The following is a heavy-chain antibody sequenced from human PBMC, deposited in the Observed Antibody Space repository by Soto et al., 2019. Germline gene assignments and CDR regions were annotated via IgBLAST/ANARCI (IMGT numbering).Heavy chain of an antibody. V-gene: IGHV1-69*12. J-gene: IGHJ4*02. D-gene: IGHD1-26*01. Sequence: QVQLVQSGAEVKKPGSSVKVSCKAFGGTFSSYAINWIRQAPGQGLEWMGGIIPIFGTTTYAQRFQARATITADESTSTAYMELSSLRSEDTALYYCARDGGAATFDYWGQGTLVTVSS. CDR1: GGTFSSYA. CDR2: IIPIFGTT. CDR3: ARDGGAATFDY.